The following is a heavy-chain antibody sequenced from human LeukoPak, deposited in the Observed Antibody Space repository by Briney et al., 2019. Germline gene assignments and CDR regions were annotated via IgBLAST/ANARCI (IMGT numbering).Heavy chain of an antibody. CDR2: TFYTGRT. Sequence: SETLSLTCTVSGDFIISNIYWWDWVRLPPGKRLGWIGATFYTGRTFYSPSLKSRVTISVDTSKNEFSLDLSSATAADTAVYYCARRRHNFDFYDVWGQGTRVTVSS. V-gene: IGHV4-39*01. J-gene: IGHJ3*01. CDR3: ARRRHNFDFYDV. CDR1: GDFIISNIYW. D-gene: IGHD3/OR15-3a*01.